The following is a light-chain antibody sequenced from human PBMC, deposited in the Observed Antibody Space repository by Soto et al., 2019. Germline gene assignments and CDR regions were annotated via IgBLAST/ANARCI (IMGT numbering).Light chain of an antibody. CDR3: QQYNKWPLT. J-gene: IGKJ4*01. CDR1: QTVSGN. Sequence: EIVMTQSPATLSVSPGERATLSCRASQTVSGNLAWYQQKPGQAPRLLIYGTSTRATGISARFSGSGSGTEFALTISSLQYEDFAVYYCQQYNKWPLTFGGGTKVEIK. CDR2: GTS. V-gene: IGKV3-15*01.